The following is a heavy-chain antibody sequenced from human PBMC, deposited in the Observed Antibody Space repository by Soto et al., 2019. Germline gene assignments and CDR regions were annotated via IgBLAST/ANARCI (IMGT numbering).Heavy chain of an antibody. CDR3: ATPAARCSGGSCYSFDY. CDR2: INHSGST. J-gene: IGHJ4*02. Sequence: QVQLQQWGAGLLKPSETLSLTCAVYGGSFSGYYWSWIRQPPGKGLEWIGEINHSGSTNYNPSLKSRVTISVDTSKNQFSLKLSSVTAADTAVYYCATPAARCSGGSCYSFDYWGQGTLVTVSS. V-gene: IGHV4-34*01. CDR1: GGSFSGYY. D-gene: IGHD2-15*01.